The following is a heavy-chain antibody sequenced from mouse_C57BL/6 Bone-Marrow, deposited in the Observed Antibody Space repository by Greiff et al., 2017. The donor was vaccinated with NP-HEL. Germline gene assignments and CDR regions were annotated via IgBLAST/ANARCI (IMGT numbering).Heavy chain of an antibody. CDR3: ARERDLAVARDYAMDY. J-gene: IGHJ4*01. CDR2: INPNNGGT. Sequence: VQLQQSGPELVKPGASVKISCKASGYTFTDYYMNWVKQSHGKSLEWIGDINPNNGGTSYNQKFKGKATLTVDKSSSTAYMELRSLTSEDSAVYYCARERDLAVARDYAMDYWGQGTSVTVSS. D-gene: IGHD1-1*02. V-gene: IGHV1-26*01. CDR1: GYTFTDYY.